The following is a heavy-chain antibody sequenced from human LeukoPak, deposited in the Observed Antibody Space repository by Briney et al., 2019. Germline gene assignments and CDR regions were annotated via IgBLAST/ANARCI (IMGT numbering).Heavy chain of an antibody. V-gene: IGHV4-34*01. Sequence: PGGSLRLSCAASGFTFSRYSMNWVRQASGKGLEWIGEINHSGSTNYNPSLKSRVTISVDTSKNQFSLKLSSVTAADTAVYYCARSIAAAGTLRAYYYYGMDVWGQGTTVTVSS. CDR1: GFTFSRYS. D-gene: IGHD6-13*01. CDR2: INHSGST. J-gene: IGHJ6*02. CDR3: ARSIAAAGTLRAYYYYGMDV.